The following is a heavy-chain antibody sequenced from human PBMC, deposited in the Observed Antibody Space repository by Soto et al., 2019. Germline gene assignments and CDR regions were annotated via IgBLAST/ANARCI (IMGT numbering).Heavy chain of an antibody. Sequence: GGSLRLSCATSGFTFSDFYMSWVRQAPGKGLEWVGFIRSKAYGGTTEYAASVKGRFTISRDDSKSIAYMQMNSLKTEDTAVYYRTTARGPPTGFEYWGERTLVTVTS. D-gene: IGHD5-12*01. CDR1: GFTFSDFY. J-gene: IGHJ4*02. V-gene: IGHV3-49*04. CDR3: TTARGPPTGFEY. CDR2: IRSKAYGGTT.